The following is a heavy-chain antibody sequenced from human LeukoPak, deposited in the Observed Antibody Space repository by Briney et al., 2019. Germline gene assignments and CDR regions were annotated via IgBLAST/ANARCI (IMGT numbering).Heavy chain of an antibody. D-gene: IGHD5-12*01. CDR3: ARGRGYSGYDQGSFDY. CDR1: GFTFSSYA. CDR2: ISYDGSNK. J-gene: IGHJ4*02. V-gene: IGHV3-30-3*01. Sequence: GGSLRLSCAASGFTFSSYAMSWVRQAPGKGLEWVAVISYDGSNKYYADSVKGRFTISRDNSKNTLYLQMNSLRAEDTAVYYCARGRGYSGYDQGSFDYWGQGTLVTVSS.